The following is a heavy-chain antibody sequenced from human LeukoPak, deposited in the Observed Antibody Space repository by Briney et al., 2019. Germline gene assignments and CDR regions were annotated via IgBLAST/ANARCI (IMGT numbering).Heavy chain of an antibody. Sequence: GGSLRLSCAASGFTFSSYEMNWVRQAPGKGLEWVSYISSRGSSIFYADSVKGRFTISRDNAKNSLYLQMNSLRAEDAAVYYCASYGSVSFFEYWGQGTLVTVSS. CDR1: GFTFSSYE. CDR3: ASYGSVSFFEY. CDR2: ISSRGSSI. D-gene: IGHD3-10*01. V-gene: IGHV3-48*03. J-gene: IGHJ4*02.